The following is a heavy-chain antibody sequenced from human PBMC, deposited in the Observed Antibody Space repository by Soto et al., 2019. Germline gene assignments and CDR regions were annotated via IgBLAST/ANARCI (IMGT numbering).Heavy chain of an antibody. V-gene: IGHV4-39*01. CDR2: IYYSGST. J-gene: IGHJ4*02. CDR3: ARTVHYYDSSGYYFTTSGFDY. D-gene: IGHD3-22*01. CDR1: GGSISSSSYY. Sequence: SETLSLTCTVSGGSISSSSYYWGWIRQPPGKGLEWFGSIYYSGSTYYNPSLKSRVTISVDTSKNQFSLKLSSVTAADTAVYYCARTVHYYDSSGYYFTTSGFDYWGQGTLVTVSS.